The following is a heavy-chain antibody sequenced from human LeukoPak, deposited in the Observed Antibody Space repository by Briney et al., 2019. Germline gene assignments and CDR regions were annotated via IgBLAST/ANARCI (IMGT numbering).Heavy chain of an antibody. CDR1: GGPIDSYY. J-gene: IGHJ6*02. CDR3: ARHHEYIWGSSVDYYAMDV. D-gene: IGHD3-16*01. Sequence: SETLSLTCTVSGGPIDSYYWSWIRQPPGKRLEGIGDLYYTGSTNYNPSLKSRVTLSLDTSKNLFSLNLSTTTAADTAVYYCARHHEYIWGSSVDYYAMDVWGQGTTVTVSS. V-gene: IGHV4-59*08. CDR2: LYYTGST.